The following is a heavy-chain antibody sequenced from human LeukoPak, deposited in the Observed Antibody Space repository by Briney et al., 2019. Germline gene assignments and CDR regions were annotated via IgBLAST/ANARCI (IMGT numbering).Heavy chain of an antibody. CDR3: ATTPNLYSSSWYGWFDP. Sequence: SETLSLTCTVSGGSISSYYWSWIRQPPGKGLEWIGYIYYSGSTNYNPSLKSRVTISVDTSKNQFSLKLSSVTAADTAVYYCATTPNLYSSSWYGWFDPGGQGTLVTVSS. CDR1: GGSISSYY. D-gene: IGHD6-13*01. CDR2: IYYSGST. V-gene: IGHV4-59*08. J-gene: IGHJ5*02.